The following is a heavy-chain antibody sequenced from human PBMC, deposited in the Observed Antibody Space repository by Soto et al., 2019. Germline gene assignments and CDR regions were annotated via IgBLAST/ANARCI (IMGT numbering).Heavy chain of an antibody. CDR2: IGNDGTNI. V-gene: IGHV3-74*01. J-gene: IGHJ2*01. D-gene: IGHD3-3*01. Sequence: EAQLVESGGDLVQPGGSLRLSCGVSGFTFSSYWMHWVRQVPGKGLVWVARIGNDGTNINYADSVKGRFTISRDNAKNTLYLQMTSLRDEDTALYYCVRERLSIFGVIISFELWGRGTLVTVSS. CDR3: VRERLSIFGVIISFEL. CDR1: GFTFSSYW.